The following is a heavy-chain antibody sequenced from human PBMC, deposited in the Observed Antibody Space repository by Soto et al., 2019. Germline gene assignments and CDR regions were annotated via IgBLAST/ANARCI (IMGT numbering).Heavy chain of an antibody. J-gene: IGHJ4*02. V-gene: IGHV4-61*01. D-gene: IGHD3-3*01. Sequence: SATLSLTCTVSGGSFKSGSYSWSWIRQPPGKGLEWIGYVYHTGRTSYNPSLKSRVSISMDTSKNQFSLNLDSVTATDTAVYFCARDFAYFDSWGQGTLVTVSS. CDR2: VYHTGRT. CDR1: GGSFKSGSYS. CDR3: ARDFAYFDS.